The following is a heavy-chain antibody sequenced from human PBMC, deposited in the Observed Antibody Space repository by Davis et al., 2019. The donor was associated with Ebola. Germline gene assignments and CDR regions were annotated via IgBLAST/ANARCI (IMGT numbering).Heavy chain of an antibody. CDR2: IYWDDDK. Sequence: SGPTLVKPTQTLTLTCTFSGFSLTTNGVGVGWIRQPPGKALEWLALIYWDDDKHYSPSLKSRLTVTKDTAKSQVVLTMTNMDPVDTATYYCARTPRREGYNFVYYFDFWGQGTLVTVSS. CDR3: ARTPRREGYNFVYYFDF. CDR1: GFSLTTNGVG. D-gene: IGHD5-24*01. V-gene: IGHV2-5*02. J-gene: IGHJ4*02.